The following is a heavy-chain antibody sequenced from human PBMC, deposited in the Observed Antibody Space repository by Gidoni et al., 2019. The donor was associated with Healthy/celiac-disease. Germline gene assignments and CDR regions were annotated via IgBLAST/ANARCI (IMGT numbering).Heavy chain of an antibody. D-gene: IGHD3-22*01. CDR3: AKDSEYYYDSSGYWGY. J-gene: IGHJ4*02. CDR1: GFTFSSYA. V-gene: IGHV3-23*04. CDR2: ISGSGGST. Sequence: EVQLVESGGGLVQPGGSLRLSCAASGFTFSSYAMSWVRQAPGKGLEWVSAISGSGGSTYYADSVKGRFTISRDNSKNTLYLQMNSLRAEDTAVYYCAKDSEYYYDSSGYWGYWGQGTLVTVSS.